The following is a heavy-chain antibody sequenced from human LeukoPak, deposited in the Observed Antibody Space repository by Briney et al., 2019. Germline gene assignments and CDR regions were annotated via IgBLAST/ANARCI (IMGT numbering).Heavy chain of an antibody. J-gene: IGHJ4*02. V-gene: IGHV1-24*01. CDR2: FDPEDGEI. Sequence: ASVKVSCKXSGYTLTELSMHWVRQAPGKGLEWMGGFDPEDGEIIYAQKFQGRVTMTEDTSTDTAYMELSSLRSEDTAVYYCATDLWYNWNYVYDYRGQGTLVTVSS. CDR3: ATDLWYNWNYVYDY. D-gene: IGHD1-7*01. CDR1: GYTLTELS.